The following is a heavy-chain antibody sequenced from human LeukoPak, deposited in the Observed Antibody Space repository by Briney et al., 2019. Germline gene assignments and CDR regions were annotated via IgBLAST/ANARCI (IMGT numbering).Heavy chain of an antibody. CDR2: IYYSGGT. CDR1: GGSISSSSYY. CDR3: ARGDCSGGSCYLFDY. V-gene: IGHV4-39*01. D-gene: IGHD2-15*01. Sequence: PSETLSLTCTVSGGSISSSSYYWGWIRQPPGKGLEWIGSIYYSGGTYYNPSLKSRVTISVDTSKNQFSLKLSSVTAADTAVYYCARGDCSGGSCYLFDYWGQGALVTVSS. J-gene: IGHJ4*02.